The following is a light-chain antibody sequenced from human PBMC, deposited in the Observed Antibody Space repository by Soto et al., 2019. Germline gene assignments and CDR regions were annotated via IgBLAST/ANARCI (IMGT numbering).Light chain of an antibody. V-gene: IGKV1-33*01. CDR1: QDSSNY. CDR3: QQYDNLPFS. Sequence: DIQMSQSPSSLSASVGDRVTITCQASQDSSNYLNWYQHKPGKPPKLLIYDASNLETGVPSRFSGRKSGTAFTFTITSLQPEDIATYYCQQYDNLPFSFGGGTKVEIK. J-gene: IGKJ4*01. CDR2: DAS.